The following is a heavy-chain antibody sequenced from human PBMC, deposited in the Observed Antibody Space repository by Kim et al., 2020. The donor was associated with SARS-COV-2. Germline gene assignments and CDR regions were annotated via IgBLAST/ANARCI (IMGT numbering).Heavy chain of an antibody. CDR2: IRSKANSYAT. V-gene: IGHV3-73*01. J-gene: IGHJ4*02. Sequence: GGSLRPSCAASGFTFSGSAMHWVRQASGKGLEWVGRIRSKANSYATAYAASVKGRFTISRDDSKNTAYLQMNSLKTEDTAVYYCTRRLVAAAQDYWGQGTLVTVSS. CDR1: GFTFSGSA. CDR3: TRRLVAAAQDY. D-gene: IGHD6-13*01.